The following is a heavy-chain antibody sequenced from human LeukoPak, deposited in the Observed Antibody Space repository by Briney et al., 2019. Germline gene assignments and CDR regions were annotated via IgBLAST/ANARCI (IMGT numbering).Heavy chain of an antibody. J-gene: IGHJ6*02. V-gene: IGHV5-51*01. CDR1: GYSFTSYW. D-gene: IGHD1-26*01. CDR2: IYPGDSDT. CDR3: ARHFLGELPDMDV. Sequence: GESLKISCKGSGYSFTSYWIGWVRQMPGKGLECMGIIYPGDSDTRYSPSFQGQVTISADKSISTAYLQWSSLKASDTAMYYCARHFLGELPDMDVWGQGTTVTVSS.